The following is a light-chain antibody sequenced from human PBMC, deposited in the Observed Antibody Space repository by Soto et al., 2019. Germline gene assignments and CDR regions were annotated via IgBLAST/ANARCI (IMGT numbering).Light chain of an antibody. Sequence: ETVMTQSPATLSVSPGERATLSCRASQSVGSNLAWYQQKPGLAPRLLIYGASTRATGIPARFSGSGSGTEFTLTISSLQSEDFAVYFCQRYDDWPLTFGGGTKVDI. CDR2: GAS. CDR1: QSVGSN. CDR3: QRYDDWPLT. J-gene: IGKJ4*01. V-gene: IGKV3-15*01.